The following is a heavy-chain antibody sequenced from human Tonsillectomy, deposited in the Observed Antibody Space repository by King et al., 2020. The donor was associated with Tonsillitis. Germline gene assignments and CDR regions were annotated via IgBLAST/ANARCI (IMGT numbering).Heavy chain of an antibody. J-gene: IGHJ1*01. CDR2: INPDSGAT. D-gene: IGHD3-22*01. CDR1: GYTFTGHY. V-gene: IGHV1-2*02. Sequence: VQLVESGSQVKKPGDSVTVTCQTSGYTFTGHYLHWVRQAPGQRLEWMGWINPDSGATNHAQHFQGSVALTRATSISTAYMRLSSLRSDDTAVYYCSSFALGTDNSAFRYVRHWGQGTQVTVS. CDR3: SSFALGTDNSAFRYVRH.